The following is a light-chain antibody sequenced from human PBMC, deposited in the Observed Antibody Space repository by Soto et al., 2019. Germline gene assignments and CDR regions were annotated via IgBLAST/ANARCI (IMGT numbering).Light chain of an antibody. CDR2: EVS. CDR3: SSYTGSSLNTVV. CDR1: SSDVGKYSY. J-gene: IGLJ2*01. V-gene: IGLV2-14*01. Sequence: QSALTQPASVSGSPGQSITISCTGTSSDVGKYSYVSWYQQHPAKAPKLMIFEVSNRPSGVSNRFSGSKSGNTASLTISGLQAEDEADYYCSSYTGSSLNTVVVVGGTKLTVL.